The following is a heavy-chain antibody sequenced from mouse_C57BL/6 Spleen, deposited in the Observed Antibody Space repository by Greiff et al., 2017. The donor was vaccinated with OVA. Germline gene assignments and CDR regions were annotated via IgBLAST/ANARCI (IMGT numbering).Heavy chain of an antibody. CDR2: IYPRDGST. CDR1: GYTFTSYD. D-gene: IGHD1-1*01. Sequence: QVQLQQSGPELVKPGASVKLSCKASGYTFTSYDINWVKQRPGQGLEWIGWIYPRDGSTKYNEKFKGKATLTVDTSSSTAYMELHSLTSEDSAVYFCARGFLYGSSYHWYFDVWGTGTTVTVSS. CDR3: ARGFLYGSSYHWYFDV. V-gene: IGHV1-85*01. J-gene: IGHJ1*03.